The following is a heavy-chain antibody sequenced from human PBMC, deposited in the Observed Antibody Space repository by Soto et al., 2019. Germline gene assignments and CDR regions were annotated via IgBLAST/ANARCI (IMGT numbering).Heavy chain of an antibody. Sequence: SVKVSCKASGGTFSSYAISWVRQAPGQGLEWMGGIIPIFGTANYAQKFQGRVTITADESTSTAYMELSSLRSEDTAVYYCAKDQRVRGVFDYYYYGMDVWGQGTTVTVSS. D-gene: IGHD3-10*01. J-gene: IGHJ6*02. CDR3: AKDQRVRGVFDYYYYGMDV. CDR1: GGTFSSYA. CDR2: IIPIFGTA. V-gene: IGHV1-69*13.